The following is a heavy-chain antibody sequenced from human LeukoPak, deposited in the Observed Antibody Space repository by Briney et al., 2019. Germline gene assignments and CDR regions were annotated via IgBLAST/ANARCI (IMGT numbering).Heavy chain of an antibody. CDR3: ARDGFSSSWGLAY. D-gene: IGHD6-13*01. J-gene: IGHJ4*02. Sequence: GGSLRLSCAASGFTVSSNYMSWVRQAPGKGLEWVSVIYSDGSTYYADSVKGRFTISRDNSKNTLYLQMNSLRVEDTAVYYCARDGFSSSWGLAYWGQGTLVTVSS. CDR2: IYSDGST. CDR1: GFTVSSNY. V-gene: IGHV3-53*01.